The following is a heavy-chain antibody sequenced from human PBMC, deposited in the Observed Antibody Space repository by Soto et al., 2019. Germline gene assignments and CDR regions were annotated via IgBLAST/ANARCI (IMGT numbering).Heavy chain of an antibody. J-gene: IGHJ6*02. Sequence: QLQLQESGPGLVKPSETLSLTCTVSGGSISSSSYYWGWIRQPPGKGLEWIGSIYYSGSTYYNPSLKSRVTSSVDTSKNQSSLMLSSVISADTAVYYCARQGRGYYSYYYYYGMDVWGQGTTVTVSS. CDR2: IYYSGST. V-gene: IGHV4-39*01. D-gene: IGHD3-22*01. CDR3: ARQGRGYYSYYYYYGMDV. CDR1: GGSISSSSYY.